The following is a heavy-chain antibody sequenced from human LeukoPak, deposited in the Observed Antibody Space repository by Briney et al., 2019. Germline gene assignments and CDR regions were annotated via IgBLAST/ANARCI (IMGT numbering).Heavy chain of an antibody. CDR2: ISSDGGIQ. D-gene: IGHD4-17*01. Sequence: GGSLRLSCAASGFTFSTYAMHWVRQAPGKGLEWVAVISSDGGIQYYADSVKGRFTISRDNSKNTLYLQMNSLRAGDTAVYYCARFPYGDYVHYCGQGTLVTVSS. CDR3: ARFPYGDYVHY. J-gene: IGHJ4*02. CDR1: GFTFSTYA. V-gene: IGHV3-30*04.